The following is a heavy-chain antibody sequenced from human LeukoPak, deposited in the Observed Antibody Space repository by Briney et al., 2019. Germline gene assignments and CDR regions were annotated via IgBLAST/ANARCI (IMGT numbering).Heavy chain of an antibody. J-gene: IGHJ6*02. D-gene: IGHD2-15*01. V-gene: IGHV1-69*04. Sequence: GASVKVSCKASGGXFSSYAISWVRQAPGQGLEWMGRIIPILGIANYAQKFQGRVTITADKSTSTAYMELSSLRSEDTAVYYCASLGGYCSGGSCYYYYYGMDVWGQGTTVTVSS. CDR2: IIPILGIA. CDR1: GGXFSSYA. CDR3: ASLGGYCSGGSCYYYYYGMDV.